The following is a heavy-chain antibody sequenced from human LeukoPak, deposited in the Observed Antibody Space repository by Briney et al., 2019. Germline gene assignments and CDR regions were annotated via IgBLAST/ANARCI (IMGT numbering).Heavy chain of an antibody. CDR2: VYYSGST. J-gene: IGHJ3*02. CDR1: GGSICSGDYY. Sequence: SGTLSLTCTVSGGSICSGDYYWRWIRQPPGKGLEWVGYVYYSGSTYYNPSLNSRVTISVDTSKNQFSLKLSSVTAADTAVYYCARYCSSTSCYPDAFDIWGQGTMVTVSS. D-gene: IGHD2-2*01. V-gene: IGHV4-30-4*08. CDR3: ARYCSSTSCYPDAFDI.